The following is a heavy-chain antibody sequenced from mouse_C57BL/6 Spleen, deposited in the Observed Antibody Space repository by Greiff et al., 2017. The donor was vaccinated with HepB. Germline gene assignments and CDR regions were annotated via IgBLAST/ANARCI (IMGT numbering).Heavy chain of an antibody. CDR1: GFTFSSYA. Sequence: EVQLVESGGGLVKPGGSLKLSCAASGFTFSSYAMSWVRQTPEKRLEWVATISDGGSYTYYPDNVKGRFTISRDNAKNNLYLQMSHLKSEDTAMYYCARSRQITTVVDYWGQGTTLTVSS. CDR3: ARSRQITTVVDY. V-gene: IGHV5-4*01. CDR2: ISDGGSYT. J-gene: IGHJ2*01. D-gene: IGHD1-1*01.